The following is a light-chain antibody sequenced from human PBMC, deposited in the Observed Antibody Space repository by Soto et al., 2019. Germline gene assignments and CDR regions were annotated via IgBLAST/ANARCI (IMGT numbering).Light chain of an antibody. J-gene: IGKJ4*01. CDR2: AAS. CDR1: QSISSY. Sequence: DSQMTQSPSSLSASVGDRVTITCRASQSISSYLNWYQQKPGKAPKLLIYAASSLQSGVPSRFSGSGSGTEFTLTISSLQPDDFATYYCQQLGVFGGGTKVDIK. V-gene: IGKV1-39*01. CDR3: QQLGV.